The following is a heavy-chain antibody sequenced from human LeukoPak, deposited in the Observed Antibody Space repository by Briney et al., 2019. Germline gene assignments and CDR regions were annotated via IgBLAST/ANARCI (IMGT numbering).Heavy chain of an antibody. CDR2: IKQDGSEK. CDR1: GFTFSSFW. Sequence: SGGSLRLSCAASGFTFSSFWMTWVRQAPGKGLEWVANIKQDGSEKYYVDSVRGRFTISRDNATNSLYLQMNSLRAEDTAVYYCARSGTPYSSSWAGIDYWGQGTLVTVSS. CDR3: ARSGTPYSSSWAGIDY. D-gene: IGHD6-13*01. J-gene: IGHJ4*02. V-gene: IGHV3-7*01.